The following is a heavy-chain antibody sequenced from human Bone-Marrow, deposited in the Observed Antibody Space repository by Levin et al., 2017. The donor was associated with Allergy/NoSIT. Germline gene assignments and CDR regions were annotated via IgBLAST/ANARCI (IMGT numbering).Heavy chain of an antibody. J-gene: IGHJ5*02. Sequence: SCAASGFTFSTYWMHWVRQAPGKGLVWVSRINSDGSHTDYADSVKGRFTLSRDNANNTLFLQMNSLRADDTAVYYCTRGRRSSGTYSPPWGQGTLVTVSS. CDR2: INSDGSHT. V-gene: IGHV3-74*01. CDR1: GFTFSTYW. CDR3: TRGRRSSGTYSPP. D-gene: IGHD1-26*01.